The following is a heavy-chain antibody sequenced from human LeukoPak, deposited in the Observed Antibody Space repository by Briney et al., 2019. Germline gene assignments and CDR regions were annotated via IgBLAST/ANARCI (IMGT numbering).Heavy chain of an antibody. D-gene: IGHD3-10*01. CDR2: INPSGGST. CDR3: ARDNEIGGQGNWFDP. Sequence: ASVKVSCKASGYTFTSYYMHWVRQAPGQGLEWMGIINPSGGSTSYAQKFQGRVTMTRDMSTSTVYMELSSLRSEDTAVYYCARDNEIGGQGNWFDPWGQGTLVTVSS. J-gene: IGHJ5*02. CDR1: GYTFTSYY. V-gene: IGHV1-46*01.